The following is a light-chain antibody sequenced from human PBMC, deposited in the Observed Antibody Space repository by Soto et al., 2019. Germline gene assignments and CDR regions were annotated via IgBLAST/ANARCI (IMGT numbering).Light chain of an antibody. CDR2: SNN. CDR1: SSNIGSKT. Sequence: QSVLTQPPSTSGTPGQRVTISCSGSSSNIGSKTVNWYQHFPGTAPKLLIYSNNQRPSGVPERFSGSKSGTSASLAVSGLQSEDEADYYCAAWDDSLNGYVFGTGTKVTVL. CDR3: AAWDDSLNGYV. V-gene: IGLV1-44*01. J-gene: IGLJ1*01.